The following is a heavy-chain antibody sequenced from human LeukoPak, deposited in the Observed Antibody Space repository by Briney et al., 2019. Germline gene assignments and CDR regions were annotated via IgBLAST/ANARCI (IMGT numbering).Heavy chain of an antibody. Sequence: SETLSPTCTVSGGSISSSSYYWGWIRQPPGKGLEWIGSIYYSGSTYYNPSLKSRVTISVDTSKNQFSLKLTSVTAADTAVYYCARRIAADPYYFDYWGQGTLVTVSS. J-gene: IGHJ4*02. V-gene: IGHV4-39*01. D-gene: IGHD6-13*01. CDR1: GGSISSSSYY. CDR3: ARRIAADPYYFDY. CDR2: IYYSGST.